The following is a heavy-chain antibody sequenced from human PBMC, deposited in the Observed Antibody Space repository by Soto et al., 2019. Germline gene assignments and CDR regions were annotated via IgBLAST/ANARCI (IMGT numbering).Heavy chain of an antibody. D-gene: IGHD2-21*01. CDR2: ISYDGSNA. Sequence: QVQLVESGGGVVQPGTSLRLSCAASGFIFNNYAMFWIRQAPGKGLEWVALISYDGSNAFYSDAVKGRFTVSRDKSKKTVFLQMNSLRSEDTAVYFCARDGAIVVTARDNWPDPWGQGTLVTVSA. CDR3: ARDGAIVVTARDNWPDP. J-gene: IGHJ5*02. V-gene: IGHV3-30-3*01. CDR1: GFIFNNYA.